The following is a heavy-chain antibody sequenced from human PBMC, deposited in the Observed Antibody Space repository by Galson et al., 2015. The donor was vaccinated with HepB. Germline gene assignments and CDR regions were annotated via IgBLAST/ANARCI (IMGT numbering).Heavy chain of an antibody. CDR1: GGSFSGYY. J-gene: IGHJ4*02. V-gene: IGHV4-34*01. CDR2: INDSGST. Sequence: LSLTCAVYGGSFSGYYWSWIRQPPGKGLEWIGEINDSGSTNYNPSLKSRVTISVDTSKNQFSLKLSSVTAADTAVYYCARGVLETTMMVVVITAGIHYFDYWGQGALVTVSS. D-gene: IGHD3-22*01. CDR3: ARGVLETTMMVVVITAGIHYFDY.